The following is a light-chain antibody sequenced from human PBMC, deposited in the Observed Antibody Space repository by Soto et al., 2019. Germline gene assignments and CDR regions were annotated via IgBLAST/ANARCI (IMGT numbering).Light chain of an antibody. CDR3: QQLNSYLYT. CDR2: AAS. Sequence: DIQLTQSPSFLSASIGDRVTITCRASQCINSYLAWYQQKPGKAPKLLIYAASTLQSGVPSRFSGSGSGTEFTLTILSLQPEDFATYYCQQLNSYLYTFGQGTKLEIK. V-gene: IGKV1-9*01. CDR1: QCINSY. J-gene: IGKJ2*01.